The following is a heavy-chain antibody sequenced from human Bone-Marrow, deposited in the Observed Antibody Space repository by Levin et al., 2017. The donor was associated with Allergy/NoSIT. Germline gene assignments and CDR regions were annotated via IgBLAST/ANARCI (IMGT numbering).Heavy chain of an antibody. J-gene: IGHJ6*02. CDR3: AKGGGSVCGMDV. CDR2: IIPSPAIA. CDR1: GGTFSSYT. Sequence: KISCKASGGTFSSYTVTVSWVRQAPGRGLEWMGRIIPSPAIATYAQKFQGRLTITAAKSTNTAYMELSGLKSADTAVYYCAKGGGSVCGMDVWGQGTTVIVSS. V-gene: IGHV1-69*02. D-gene: IGHD3-16*01.